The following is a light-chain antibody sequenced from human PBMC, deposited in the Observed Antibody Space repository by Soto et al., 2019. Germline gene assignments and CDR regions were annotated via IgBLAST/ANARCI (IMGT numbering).Light chain of an antibody. V-gene: IGKV3-20*01. CDR1: QSVSSTY. Sequence: EIVLTQSPGTLSLSPGERATLSCRASQSVSSTYLAWYQQKPGQAPRLLIYGASSRATGIPDRFSGSGSGTDSTLTISRLEPEDFAVYYCQQYGSSLVTFGQGTKVDIK. J-gene: IGKJ1*01. CDR2: GAS. CDR3: QQYGSSLVT.